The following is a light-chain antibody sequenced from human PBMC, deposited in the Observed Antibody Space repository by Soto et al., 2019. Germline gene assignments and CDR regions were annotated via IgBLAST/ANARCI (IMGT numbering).Light chain of an antibody. V-gene: IGKV3-15*01. CDR1: QSVSSN. Sequence: EIVMTQSASTLSGSPGERATLSCRASQSVSSNLAWYQQKPGQAPRLLIYGASTRTTGIPARFSGSGSATEFTLTISSLQSEDFAVYYCQQYNNWPPITFGQGTRLEIK. CDR3: QQYNNWPPIT. J-gene: IGKJ5*01. CDR2: GAS.